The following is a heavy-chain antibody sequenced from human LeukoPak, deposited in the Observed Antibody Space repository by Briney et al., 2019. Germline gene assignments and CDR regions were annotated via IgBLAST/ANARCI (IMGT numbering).Heavy chain of an antibody. D-gene: IGHD3-22*01. Sequence: PETLSLTCTVSGGSLSSYYWSWIRQPPGKGLEWIGYIHTSGTTNYNPSLKSRVTISVDTSKNQLSLKLSSVTAADTAVYYCARPGYDSSDGAFDIWGPGTMVTVSS. CDR2: IHTSGTT. J-gene: IGHJ3*02. CDR3: ARPGYDSSDGAFDI. V-gene: IGHV4-4*09. CDR1: GGSLSSYY.